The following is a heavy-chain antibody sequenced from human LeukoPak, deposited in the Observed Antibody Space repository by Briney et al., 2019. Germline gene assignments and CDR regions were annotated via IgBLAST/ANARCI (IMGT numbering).Heavy chain of an antibody. CDR3: AKLPGSTLNYYYYYMDV. D-gene: IGHD3-10*01. J-gene: IGHJ6*03. V-gene: IGHV3-30*18. Sequence: GRSLRLSCAASGFTFSNFGMHWVRQAPGRGLEWVAVISNDETDRYYADSVKGRFTIFRDNSKNTLYLQMNSLRDEDTAVYYCAKLPGSTLNYYYYYMDVWGKGTTVTVSS. CDR1: GFTFSNFG. CDR2: ISNDETDR.